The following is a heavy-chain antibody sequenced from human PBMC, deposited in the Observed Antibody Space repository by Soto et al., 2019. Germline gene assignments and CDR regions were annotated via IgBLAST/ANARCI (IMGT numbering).Heavy chain of an antibody. V-gene: IGHV4-39*07. Sequence: SETLSLTCTVSGGSISSSSHHWAWIRQPPGKGLEWIGSIYYSGNTYHNKSLKSRVTISVDTSKNQFSLKLRSVTAADTALYYCARGGKKGYYGMDVWGQGTTVTVSS. CDR3: ARGGKKGYYGMDV. CDR1: GGSISSSSHH. J-gene: IGHJ6*02. CDR2: IYYSGNT.